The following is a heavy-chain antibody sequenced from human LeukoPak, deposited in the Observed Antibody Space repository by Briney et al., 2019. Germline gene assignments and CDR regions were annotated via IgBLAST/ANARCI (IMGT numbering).Heavy chain of an antibody. V-gene: IGHV3-53*01. CDR1: GFTVSSNY. D-gene: IGHD3-10*01. CDR3: AKDATLFGDQYFDY. Sequence: GGSLRLSCAASGFTVSSNYMNWVRQAPGKGLEWVSGIYSGVSTYYADSVKGRFTISRDNSKNTLYLQMNSLRAEDTAVYYCAKDATLFGDQYFDYWGQGTLVIVSS. CDR2: IYSGVST. J-gene: IGHJ4*02.